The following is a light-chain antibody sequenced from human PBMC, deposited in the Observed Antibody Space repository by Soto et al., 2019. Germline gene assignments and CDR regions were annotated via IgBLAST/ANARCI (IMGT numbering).Light chain of an antibody. CDR1: KNDIGVYDF. J-gene: IGLJ1*01. CDR2: EVV. V-gene: IGLV2-8*01. CDR3: ISYTGSSTSYV. Sequence: QSVLTQPPSASGSPGQSVTISCTGTKNDIGVYDFVSWYQHHPGKAPRLIIYEVVQRPSGVPDRFSGSKSGNTASLTVSGLQAEDEADYYCISYTGSSTSYVFGTGTKVNVL.